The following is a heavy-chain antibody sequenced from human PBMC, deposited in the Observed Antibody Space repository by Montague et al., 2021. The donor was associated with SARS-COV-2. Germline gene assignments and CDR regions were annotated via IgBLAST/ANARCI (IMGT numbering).Heavy chain of an antibody. Sequence: SETLSLTCSVSGDSITPYGDSIGGYFWSWIRQPAGKGLEWIGRIYANGIFDYNPSLNSRVSMSMDTSKQEFSMRLISVTAADTAVYYCARDAYYFGPGREDHGACGPWGQRMLVTVSS. D-gene: IGHD2/OR15-2a*01. CDR2: IYANGIF. V-gene: IGHV4-4*07. CDR1: GDSITPYGDSIGGYF. CDR3: ARDAYYFGPGREDHGACGP. J-gene: IGHJ5*02.